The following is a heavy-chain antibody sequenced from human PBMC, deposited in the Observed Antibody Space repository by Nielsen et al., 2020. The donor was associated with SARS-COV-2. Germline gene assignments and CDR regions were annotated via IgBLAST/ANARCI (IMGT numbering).Heavy chain of an antibody. D-gene: IGHD1/OR15-1a*01. CDR3: AREAGRGTLSGTERYFDF. J-gene: IGHJ4*02. CDR1: GYTFTSYY. Sequence: ASVKVSCKASGYTFTSYYMHWVRQAPGQGLEWMGIINPSGGSTSYAQKFQGRVTMTRDTSTSTVYMELASLNSEDTAIYYCAREAGRGTLSGTERYFDFWGQGTLVTVSS. V-gene: IGHV1-46*01. CDR2: INPSGGST.